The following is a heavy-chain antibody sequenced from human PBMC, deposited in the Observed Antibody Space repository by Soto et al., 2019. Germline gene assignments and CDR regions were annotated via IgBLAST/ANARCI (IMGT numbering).Heavy chain of an antibody. CDR1: GGSISSSSYY. D-gene: IGHD6-19*01. CDR3: ARHGFSGKRGWYYFDY. V-gene: IGHV4-39*01. CDR2: IYYSGST. Sequence: PSETLSLTCTVSGGSISSSSYYWGWIRQPPGKGLEWIGSIYYSGSTYYNPSLKSRVTISVDTSKNQFSLKLSSVTAADTAVYYCARHGFSGKRGWYYFDYWGQGTLVTVSS. J-gene: IGHJ4*02.